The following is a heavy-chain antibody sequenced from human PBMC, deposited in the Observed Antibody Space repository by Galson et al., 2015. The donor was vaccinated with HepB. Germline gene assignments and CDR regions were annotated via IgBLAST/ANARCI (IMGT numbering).Heavy chain of an antibody. V-gene: IGHV4-31*03. CDR3: ARDGNPYYDRSGALGD. CDR1: GGSISSGGHY. CDR2: IYYGGST. D-gene: IGHD3-22*01. Sequence: TLSLTCTVSGGSISSGGHYWSWIRQHPGKGLEWIGYIYYGGSTYYNPSLKSRVTISVDTSKNQFSLKLRSVTAADTAVYYCARDGNPYYDRSGALGDWGQGTLVTVSS. J-gene: IGHJ4*02.